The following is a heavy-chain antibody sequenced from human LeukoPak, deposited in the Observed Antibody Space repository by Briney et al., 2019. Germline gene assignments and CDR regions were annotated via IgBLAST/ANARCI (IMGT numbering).Heavy chain of an antibody. Sequence: SETLSLTCTVSGGSISSGGYYWSWIRQPPGKGLEWIGYIYYSGSTNYNPSLKSRVTISVDTSKNQFSLKLSSVTAADTAVYYCARGAVAGIDYWGQGTLVTVSS. D-gene: IGHD6-19*01. CDR2: IYYSGST. CDR1: GGSISSGGYY. J-gene: IGHJ4*02. CDR3: ARGAVAGIDY. V-gene: IGHV4-61*08.